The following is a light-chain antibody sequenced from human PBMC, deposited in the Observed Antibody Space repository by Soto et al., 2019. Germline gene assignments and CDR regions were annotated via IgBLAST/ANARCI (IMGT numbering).Light chain of an antibody. CDR2: GAS. Sequence: EIVLTQSPGTLSVSPGERVTLSCRASQNVSSGYLAWYQQEPGQAPRLLIYGASTRAAGIPDRFSGNGSGTDFALTLSRLEPEDFVVYHCQQYGSTPPTFGPGTKVDIK. CDR1: QNVSSGY. J-gene: IGKJ3*01. CDR3: QQYGSTPPT. V-gene: IGKV3-20*01.